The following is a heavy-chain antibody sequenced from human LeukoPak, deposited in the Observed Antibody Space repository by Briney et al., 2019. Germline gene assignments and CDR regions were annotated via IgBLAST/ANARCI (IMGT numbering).Heavy chain of an antibody. CDR2: IYYSGST. J-gene: IGHJ4*02. CDR3: ARQNSSSWYWLDY. Sequence: PSETLSLTCTVSGGSISSSSYYWGWIRQPPGKGLEWIGSIYYSGSTNYNPSLKSRVTISVDTSKNQFSLKLSSVTAADTAVYYCARQNSSSWYWLDYWGQGTLVTVSS. CDR1: GGSISSSSYY. D-gene: IGHD6-13*01. V-gene: IGHV4-39*01.